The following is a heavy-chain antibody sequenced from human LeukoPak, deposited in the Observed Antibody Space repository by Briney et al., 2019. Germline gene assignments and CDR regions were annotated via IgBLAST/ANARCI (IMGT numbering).Heavy chain of an antibody. D-gene: IGHD2-21*02. CDR1: GDSVSSNSAA. CDR3: AREMEIGVTDYYGMDV. CDR2: TYYRSKWYS. Sequence: SQTFSLTCAISGDSVSSNSAAWNWIRQSPSRGLEWLGRTYYRSKWYSDYAVSVKSRITINPDTSKNQFSLQLNSVTPEDTAVYYCAREMEIGVTDYYGMDVWGQGTTVTVSS. V-gene: IGHV6-1*01. J-gene: IGHJ6*02.